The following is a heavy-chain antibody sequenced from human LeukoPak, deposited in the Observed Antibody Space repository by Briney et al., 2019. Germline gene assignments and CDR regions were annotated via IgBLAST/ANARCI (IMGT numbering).Heavy chain of an antibody. CDR1: GYTFTSYY. CDR3: ATGPSTGWYVYFEH. V-gene: IGHV1-46*01. J-gene: IGHJ4*02. Sequence: ASVKVSCKASGYTFTSYYMNWVRKAPGQGLEWMGIINPSGGSTSYAQNFQGRVTMTRDTSTSTVYMELRSLRSDDTAVYFCATGPSTGWYVYFEHWGQGTLVAVSS. D-gene: IGHD6-19*01. CDR2: INPSGGST.